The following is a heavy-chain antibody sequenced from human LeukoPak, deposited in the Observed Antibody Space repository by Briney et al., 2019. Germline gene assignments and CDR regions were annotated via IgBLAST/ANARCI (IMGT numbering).Heavy chain of an antibody. CDR1: GDSITSGGYS. CDR3: ARGEDGDYYFQH. CDR2: INHSGSS. D-gene: IGHD4-17*01. Sequence: SQTLSLTCTVSGDSITSGGYSWSWIRQPPGKGLEWIGEINHSGSSNYNPSLKSRVTISVDTSKNQFSLKLSSVTAADTAVYYCARGEDGDYYFQHWGQGTLVTVSS. V-gene: IGHV4-30-2*01. J-gene: IGHJ1*01.